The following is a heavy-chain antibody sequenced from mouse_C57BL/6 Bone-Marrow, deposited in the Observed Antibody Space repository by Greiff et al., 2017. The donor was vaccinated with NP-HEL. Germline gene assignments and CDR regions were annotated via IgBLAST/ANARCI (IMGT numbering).Heavy chain of an antibody. D-gene: IGHD4-1*01. V-gene: IGHV1-81*01. CDR3: ARGRTNWGFDY. Sequence: QVQLQQSGAELARPGASVKLSCKASGYNFTSYGISWVKQRTGQGLEWIGEIYPRSGNTYYNEKFKGKATLTADKSSSTAYMELRSMTSEDAAVYFCARGRTNWGFDYWGQGTTLTVSS. CDR1: GYNFTSYG. J-gene: IGHJ2*01. CDR2: IYPRSGNT.